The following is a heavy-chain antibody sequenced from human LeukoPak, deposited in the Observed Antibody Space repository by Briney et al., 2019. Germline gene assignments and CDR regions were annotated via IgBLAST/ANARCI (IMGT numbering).Heavy chain of an antibody. CDR1: GYTFTSYG. J-gene: IGHJ4*02. CDR2: ISAYNGNT. D-gene: IGHD2-21*02. Sequence: PVASVKVSCKASGYTFTSYGISWVRQAPGQGLEWMGWISAYNGNTNYAQKLQGRVTMTTDTSTSTAYMELRSLRSDDTAVYYCARDPKFAAYCGGDCPQALDYWGQGTLVTVSS. V-gene: IGHV1-18*01. CDR3: ARDPKFAAYCGGDCPQALDY.